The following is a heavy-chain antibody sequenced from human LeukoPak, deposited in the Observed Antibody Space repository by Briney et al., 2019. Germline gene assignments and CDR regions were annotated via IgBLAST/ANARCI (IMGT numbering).Heavy chain of an antibody. CDR3: ARGLQFRGVLMGY. Sequence: SVKVSCKASGGTFSSYAISWVRQAPGQGLEWMGRIIPILGIANYAQKFQGRVTITADKSTSTAYMELSSLRSEDTAVYYCARGLQFRGVLMGYWGQGTLVTVSS. J-gene: IGHJ4*02. D-gene: IGHD3-10*01. CDR1: GGTFSSYA. CDR2: IIPILGIA. V-gene: IGHV1-69*04.